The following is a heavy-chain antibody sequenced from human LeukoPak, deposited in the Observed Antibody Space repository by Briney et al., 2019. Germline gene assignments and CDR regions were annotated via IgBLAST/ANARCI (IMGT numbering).Heavy chain of an antibody. Sequence: ASVKVSCKASGYTFTGYYMHWVRQAAGQRLEWMGWINPNSGGTNYAQKFQGRVTMTRDTSISTAYMELSRLRSDDTAVYYCARLLMPRRTHIQSASYWGQGTLVTVSS. J-gene: IGHJ4*02. D-gene: IGHD1-14*01. CDR3: ARLLMPRRTHIQSASY. V-gene: IGHV1-2*02. CDR1: GYTFTGYY. CDR2: INPNSGGT.